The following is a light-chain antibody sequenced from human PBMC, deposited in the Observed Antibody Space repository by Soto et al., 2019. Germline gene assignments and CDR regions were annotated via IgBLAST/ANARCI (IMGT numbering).Light chain of an antibody. J-gene: IGKJ2*01. CDR3: QQRYYGYT. CDR2: DAS. Sequence: EIVLTQSPATLSLSPGESATLSCRASQSVGSFLCWYQQTPGQAPRLLIYDASNRATGIPARFSGSGSGTDFTLTISSLEPEDFAVYYCQQRYYGYTFGQGTKVEIK. CDR1: QSVGSF. V-gene: IGKV3-11*01.